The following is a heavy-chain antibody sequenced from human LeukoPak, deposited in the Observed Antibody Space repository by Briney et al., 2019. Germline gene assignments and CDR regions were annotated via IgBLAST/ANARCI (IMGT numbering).Heavy chain of an antibody. D-gene: IGHD5-12*01. CDR1: GFTFSSYG. Sequence: PGGSLRLSRAASGFTFSSYGMHWVRQAPGKGLEWVAVIWYDGSNKYYADSVKGRFTIPRDNSKNTLYLQMNSLRAEDTAVYYCARGSGNSGYDDYYYYYGMDVWGQGTTVTVSS. J-gene: IGHJ6*02. CDR3: ARGSGNSGYDDYYYYYGMDV. CDR2: IWYDGSNK. V-gene: IGHV3-33*01.